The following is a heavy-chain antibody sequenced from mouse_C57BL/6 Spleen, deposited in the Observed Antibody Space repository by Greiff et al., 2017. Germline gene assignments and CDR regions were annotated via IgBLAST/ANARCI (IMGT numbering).Heavy chain of an antibody. Sequence: EVKLMESGEGLVKPGGSLKLSCAASGFSFSSYAMSWVRQTPEKRLEWVAYISSGGDYIYYADTVKGRFTICRDNARNTLYLQMSSLKSEDTAMYYCTRDYYYGSSPRYFDVWGTGNTVTVTS. CDR2: ISSGGDYI. CDR1: GFSFSSYA. V-gene: IGHV5-9-1*02. D-gene: IGHD1-1*01. CDR3: TRDYYYGSSPRYFDV. J-gene: IGHJ1*03.